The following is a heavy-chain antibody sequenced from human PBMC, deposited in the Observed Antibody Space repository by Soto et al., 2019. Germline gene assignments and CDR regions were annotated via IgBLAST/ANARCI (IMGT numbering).Heavy chain of an antibody. CDR3: ARLRFIWVERECDF. J-gene: IGHJ4*02. V-gene: IGHV3-7*05. D-gene: IGHD2-21*01. CDR1: GFTFTSYW. CDR2: IKQDGRSK. Sequence: EVQLVESGGGLVQPGGSLRLSCAASGFTFTSYWMSWVRQAPGKGLEWVANIKQDGRSKYYGDSVKGRFTVSRDNAKSSIYLQMASLREDDTAVYRCARLRFIWVERECDFWGQGILVTVSS.